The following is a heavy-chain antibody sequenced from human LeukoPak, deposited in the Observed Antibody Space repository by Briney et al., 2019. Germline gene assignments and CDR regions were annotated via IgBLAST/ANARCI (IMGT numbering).Heavy chain of an antibody. D-gene: IGHD3-10*01. V-gene: IGHV1-69*13. J-gene: IGHJ6*02. CDR1: GGSFSTYA. Sequence: ASVKVSCKASGGSFSTYAISWVRQAPGQGLEWMGGIIPFFGTPSYAQKFHGRVTITADESTNTAYMEVSSLRSEDTALHYCARYKVPPHQDSSMVPGVYYYYGMDVWGLGTTVTVSS. CDR2: IIPFFGTP. CDR3: ARYKVPPHQDSSMVPGVYYYYGMDV.